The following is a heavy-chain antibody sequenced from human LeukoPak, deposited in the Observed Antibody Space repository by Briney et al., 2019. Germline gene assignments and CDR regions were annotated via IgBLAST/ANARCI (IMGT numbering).Heavy chain of an antibody. J-gene: IGHJ5*02. Sequence: ASVKVSCKASGYTFTGYYMHWVRQAPGQGLEWMGWINPNSGGTNYAQKFQGRVTMTRDTSISTAYMELSGLRSDDTAVYYCARARVPRRNWFDPWGQGTLVTVSS. CDR2: INPNSGGT. D-gene: IGHD2-2*01. CDR1: GYTFTGYY. V-gene: IGHV1-2*02. CDR3: ARARVPRRNWFDP.